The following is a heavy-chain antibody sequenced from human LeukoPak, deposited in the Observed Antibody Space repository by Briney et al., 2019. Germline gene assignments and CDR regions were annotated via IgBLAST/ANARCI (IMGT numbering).Heavy chain of an antibody. CDR1: GFTFXSYA. CDR3: AKGLYSSGWSDFDY. Sequence: LRLSXAASGFTFXSYAMSWVRQAPGKGLEWVSAISGSGGSTYYADSVKGRFTISRDNSKNTLYLQMNSLRAEDTAVYYCAKGLYSSGWSDFDYWGQGTLVTVSS. CDR2: ISGSGGST. D-gene: IGHD6-19*01. V-gene: IGHV3-23*01. J-gene: IGHJ4*02.